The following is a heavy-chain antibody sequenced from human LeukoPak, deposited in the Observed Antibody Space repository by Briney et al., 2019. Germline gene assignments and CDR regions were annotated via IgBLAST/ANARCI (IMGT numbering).Heavy chain of an antibody. J-gene: IGHJ4*02. CDR2: IYYSGST. V-gene: IGHV4-39*01. CDR1: GGSISSSSYY. D-gene: IGHD3-22*01. CDR3: ARHTFYYYDSSGYYERPFDF. Sequence: PSETLSLTCTVSGGSISSSSYYWGWIRQPPGKGLEWIGSIYYSGSTYYNPSLKSRVTIPVDTSKNRFSLTLSSVTAADTAVFYCARHTFYYYDSSGYYERPFDFWGQGTLVTVSS.